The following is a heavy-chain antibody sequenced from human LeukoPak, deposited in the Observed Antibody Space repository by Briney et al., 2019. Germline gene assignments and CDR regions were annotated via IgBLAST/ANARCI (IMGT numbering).Heavy chain of an antibody. D-gene: IGHD6-19*01. CDR1: GYTFSSNY. Sequence: ASVKVSCKASGYTFSSNYMHWVRQAPGQGLEWMGIINPSGGSTSYAQKFQGRVTMTRDMSTSTVYMELSSLRSEDTAVYYCARAPGSSSGWYPFDYWGQGTLVTVSS. V-gene: IGHV1-46*01. J-gene: IGHJ4*02. CDR3: ARAPGSSSGWYPFDY. CDR2: INPSGGST.